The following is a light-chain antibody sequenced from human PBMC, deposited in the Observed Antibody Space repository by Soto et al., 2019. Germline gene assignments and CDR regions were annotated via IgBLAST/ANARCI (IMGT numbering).Light chain of an antibody. CDR1: QSISTW. CDR3: QHYNSYPYT. Sequence: DIQMTQSPSTLSASIGDRVTITCRASQSISTWLAWYQLKPGKAPKFLIYDASTLESGVPSRFSGSGSGTEFTLTISSLQPDDFATYYCQHYNSYPYTFGQGTMLEIK. CDR2: DAS. V-gene: IGKV1-5*01. J-gene: IGKJ2*01.